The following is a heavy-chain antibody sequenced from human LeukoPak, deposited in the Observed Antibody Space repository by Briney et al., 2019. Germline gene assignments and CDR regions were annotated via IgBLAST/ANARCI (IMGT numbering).Heavy chain of an antibody. V-gene: IGHV3-49*04. CDR1: GFTFRDYA. J-gene: IGHJ4*02. Sequence: PPGGSLGLSCATSGFTFRDYAMSWVRLAPGKGLQWVGFIRSKTYGGAADYGASVKGRLTIYRDDSQSIAYLLMNRLEIEDTAVYYCTRIGIGIIGRDPVDYWGQGTLVTVSS. CDR2: IRSKTYGGAA. D-gene: IGHD2-21*01. CDR3: TRIGIGIIGRDPVDY.